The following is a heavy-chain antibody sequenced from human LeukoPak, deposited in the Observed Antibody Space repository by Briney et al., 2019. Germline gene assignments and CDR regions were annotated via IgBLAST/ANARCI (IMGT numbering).Heavy chain of an antibody. J-gene: IGHJ4*02. Sequence: GGSLRLSCTASVWSFSDYAMHWLRQAPGKGLEWLAIISYDGKNKEYADSVKGRFTISKVNSKKALYLQMNSLRPEDTAVYYCASDGRLLAYFDSGAQGTLVTVSS. CDR2: ISYDGKNK. D-gene: IGHD2-21*01. CDR3: ASDGRLLAYFDS. CDR1: VWSFSDYA. V-gene: IGHV3-30*04.